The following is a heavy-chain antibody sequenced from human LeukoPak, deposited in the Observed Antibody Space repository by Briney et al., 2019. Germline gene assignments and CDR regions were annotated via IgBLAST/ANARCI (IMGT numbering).Heavy chain of an antibody. CDR1: GGSINTYY. V-gene: IGHV4-59*01. Sequence: SETLSLTCTVSGGSINTYYWSWIRQPPGKGLEWIGYIYYSGSTNYNPSLKSRVTMSVDTSKNQFSLKLTSVTAADTAVYYCARPYDFWSGYYGMDVWGQGTTVTVSS. J-gene: IGHJ6*02. D-gene: IGHD3-3*01. CDR3: ARPYDFWSGYYGMDV. CDR2: IYYSGST.